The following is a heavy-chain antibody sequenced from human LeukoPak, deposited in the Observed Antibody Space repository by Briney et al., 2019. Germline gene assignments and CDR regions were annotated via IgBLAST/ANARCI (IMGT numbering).Heavy chain of an antibody. CDR1: GFTFSSYA. J-gene: IGHJ4*02. D-gene: IGHD6-19*01. V-gene: IGHV3-30*02. CDR3: AKDNWLPSSPAVAGLGD. Sequence: PGGSLRLSCAASGFTFSSYAMHWVRQAPGKGLEWVAFIRRDGSDIFHADSVKGRFTISRDNSRNTLYLQMNSLTVEDTAVYYCAKDNWLPSSPAVAGLGDWNQGTLVIVSS. CDR2: IRRDGSDI.